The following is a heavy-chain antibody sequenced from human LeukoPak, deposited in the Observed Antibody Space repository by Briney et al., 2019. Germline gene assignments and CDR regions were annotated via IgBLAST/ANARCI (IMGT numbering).Heavy chain of an antibody. Sequence: GGSLRLSCATSGFTFSNAWMNWVRQAPGKGLEWVGRIRSNSDGGTIDYAAPVKGRFTLSRDDSKTTLYLQMNRLTSEDTAVYYCAQGSGFYYGYWGQGTLVTVSS. CDR2: IRSNSDGGTI. J-gene: IGHJ4*02. V-gene: IGHV3-15*07. D-gene: IGHD3-22*01. CDR1: GFTFSNAW. CDR3: AQGSGFYYGY.